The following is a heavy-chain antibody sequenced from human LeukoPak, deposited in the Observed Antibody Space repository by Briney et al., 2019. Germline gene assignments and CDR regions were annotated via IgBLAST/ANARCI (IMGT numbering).Heavy chain of an antibody. Sequence: PGGSLRLSCAASGFTFSSYAMSWVRQAPGKGLEWVSGISSSGCSTYYSDSVKGRFTISRDNSKNTLHLQMNSLRAEDTAVYYCAKAYTSYFDYWGQGTLVTVSS. D-gene: IGHD1-1*01. V-gene: IGHV3-23*01. CDR1: GFTFSSYA. CDR2: ISSSGCST. J-gene: IGHJ4*02. CDR3: AKAYTSYFDY.